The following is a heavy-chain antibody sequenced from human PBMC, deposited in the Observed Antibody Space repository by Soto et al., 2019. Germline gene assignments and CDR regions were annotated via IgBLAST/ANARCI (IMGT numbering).Heavy chain of an antibody. J-gene: IGHJ4*02. V-gene: IGHV3-30-3*01. CDR3: ARDYYDILTGYQYYFDY. D-gene: IGHD3-9*01. Sequence: PGGSLRLSCAASGFTFSSYAMHWVRQAPGKGLEWVAVISYDGSNKYYADSVKGRFTISRDNSKNTLYLQMNSLRAEDTAVYYCARDYYDILTGYQYYFDYWGQGTLVTVSS. CDR2: ISYDGSNK. CDR1: GFTFSSYA.